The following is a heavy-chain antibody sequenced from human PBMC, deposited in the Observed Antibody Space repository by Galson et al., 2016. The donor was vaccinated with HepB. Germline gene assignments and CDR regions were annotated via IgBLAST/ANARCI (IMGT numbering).Heavy chain of an antibody. CDR2: INGDGTVT. J-gene: IGHJ5*02. CDR3: TRDRGLDDTSGFDP. D-gene: IGHD3/OR15-3a*01. Sequence: SLRLSCAASGLSFSYNWMHWVRQAPGKGLVWVSRINGDGTVTNYADSIKGRFTVSRDNAKNTLYLQMDSLRAEDTAVYYRTRDRGLDDTSGFDPWGQGTLVTVSS. CDR1: GLSFSYNW. V-gene: IGHV3-74*01.